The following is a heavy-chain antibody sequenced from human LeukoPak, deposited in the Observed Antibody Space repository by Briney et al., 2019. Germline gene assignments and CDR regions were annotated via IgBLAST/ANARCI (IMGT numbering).Heavy chain of an antibody. J-gene: IGHJ4*02. CDR2: ISGSGGST. CDR3: AKRWGVGIAAAATTKPPLYFDY. V-gene: IGHV3-23*01. D-gene: IGHD6-13*01. Sequence: PGGSLRLSCAASGFTFSSYAMSWVRQAPGKGLEWVSAISGSGGSTYYADSVKGRFTISRDNSKNTLYLQMNSLRAEDTAVYYCAKRWGVGIAAAATTKPPLYFDYWGQGTLVTVSS. CDR1: GFTFSSYA.